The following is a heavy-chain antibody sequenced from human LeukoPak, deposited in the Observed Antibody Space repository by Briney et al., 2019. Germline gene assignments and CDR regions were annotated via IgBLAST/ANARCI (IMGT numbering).Heavy chain of an antibody. CDR1: GCSINSGDYY. Sequence: SLTLSLTCTVSGCSINSGDYYWRWIRQPPGKGLERIGYIYYSGSTYYNPSLKSRVTISVDTSKNQFSLKLRSVTAADTGGDYCSRYCSGGSCYEFDPWGQGTLVTVSS. V-gene: IGHV4-30-4*01. CDR3: SRYCSGGSCYEFDP. D-gene: IGHD2-15*01. CDR2: IYYSGST. J-gene: IGHJ5*02.